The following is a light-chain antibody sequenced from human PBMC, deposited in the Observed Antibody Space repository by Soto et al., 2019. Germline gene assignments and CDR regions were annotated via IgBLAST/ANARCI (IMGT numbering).Light chain of an antibody. CDR1: QSVSNFF. CDR2: GAS. V-gene: IGKV3-20*01. J-gene: IGKJ1*01. CDR3: QQYGSSPPT. Sequence: EIVLTQSPGTMSLSPGERATLSCRASQSVSNFFLAWYQQKPGQAPRLLIYGASSRATGIPDRFSGSGSGTDFTLTISRLEPEDFAVYSCQQYGSSPPTFGQGTKVAIK.